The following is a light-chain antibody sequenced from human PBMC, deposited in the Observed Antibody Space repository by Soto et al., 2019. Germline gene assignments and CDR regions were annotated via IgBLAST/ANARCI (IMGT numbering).Light chain of an antibody. CDR2: KAS. CDR3: QQYNSYSQWT. Sequence: IHMTQSPCTLPASVGDRVTITFRASQSISNWLAWYQQKPGKAPKLLIYKASSLESAVPSRFSGSGSGTEFTLTISSLQPDDFATYYCQQYNSYSQWTFGQGTKVDIK. V-gene: IGKV1-5*03. J-gene: IGKJ1*01. CDR1: QSISNW.